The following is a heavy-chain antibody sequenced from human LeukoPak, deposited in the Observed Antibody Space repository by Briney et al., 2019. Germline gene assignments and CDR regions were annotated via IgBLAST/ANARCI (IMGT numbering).Heavy chain of an antibody. CDR3: AKKGASGWYYFDY. J-gene: IGHJ4*02. CDR1: GFTFSSYW. CDR2: IKQDGTEK. Sequence: PGGSLRLSCVASGFTFSSYWMSWVRQAPGKGLESVANIKQDGTEKYYVDSMKGRFTISRDDAKNSLYLQMNSLRAEGTAVYYCAKKGASGWYYFDYWGQGTLVTVSS. V-gene: IGHV3-7*02. D-gene: IGHD6-19*01.